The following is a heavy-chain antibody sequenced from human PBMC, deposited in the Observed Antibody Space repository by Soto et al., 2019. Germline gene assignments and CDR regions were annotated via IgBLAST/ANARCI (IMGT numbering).Heavy chain of an antibody. V-gene: IGHV4-34*01. J-gene: IGHJ4*02. D-gene: IGHD3-10*01. Sequence: SETLSLTCAVYGGSFSGYYWSWIRQPPGKGLEWSGEINHSGSTNYNPSLKSRVTISVDTSKNQFSLKLSAVTAADTAVYYCARGEDYGSGSYIFDYWGQGTLVTVSS. CDR1: GGSFSGYY. CDR2: INHSGST. CDR3: ARGEDYGSGSYIFDY.